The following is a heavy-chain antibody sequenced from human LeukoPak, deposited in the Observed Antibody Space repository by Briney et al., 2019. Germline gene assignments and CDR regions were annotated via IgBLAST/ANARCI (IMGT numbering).Heavy chain of an antibody. CDR3: ARDRSSSWYRDYYYGMGV. J-gene: IGHJ6*02. D-gene: IGHD6-13*01. CDR2: IYSGGST. Sequence: PGGSLRLSCAASGFTVSSNYMSWVRRAPGKGLEWVSVIYSGGSTYYADSVKGRFTISRDNSKNTLYLQMNSLRAEDTAVYYCARDRSSSWYRDYYYGMGVWGQGTTVTVSS. V-gene: IGHV3-53*01. CDR1: GFTVSSNY.